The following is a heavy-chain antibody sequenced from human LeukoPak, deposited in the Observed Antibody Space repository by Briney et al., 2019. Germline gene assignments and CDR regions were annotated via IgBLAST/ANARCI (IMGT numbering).Heavy chain of an antibody. CDR1: GFTFSSYA. V-gene: IGHV3-23*01. CDR2: ISGSGGST. J-gene: IGHJ4*02. D-gene: IGHD3-16*01. Sequence: PGGSLRLSCAASGFTFSSYAMSWVRQAPGKGLEWVSAISGSGGSTYYADSVKGRFTISRDNSKNTLYLQMNSLRAEDTAVYYCAKDRIMITSGDQPDFDYWGQGTLVTVSS. CDR3: AKDRIMITSGDQPDFDY.